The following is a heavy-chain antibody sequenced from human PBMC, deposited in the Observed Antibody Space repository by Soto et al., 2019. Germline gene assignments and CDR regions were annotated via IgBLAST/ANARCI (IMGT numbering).Heavy chain of an antibody. CDR2: VYSSGSA. V-gene: IGHV4-31*03. J-gene: IGHJ4*02. D-gene: IGHD6-6*01. CDR3: ARAEAAQVDY. Sequence: QVQLQESGPGLVKPSQTLSLTCTVSGGSISSGPYYWSWIRQHPGKGLEWIGYVYSSGSAYYSPSLKSRVTISLDTSKNQFSLKLSSVTAADTAVYYCARAEAAQVDYWGQGTLVTVSS. CDR1: GGSISSGPYY.